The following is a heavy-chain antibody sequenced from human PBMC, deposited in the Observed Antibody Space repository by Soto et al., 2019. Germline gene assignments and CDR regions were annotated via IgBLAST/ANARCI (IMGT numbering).Heavy chain of an antibody. CDR1: GYTFTSYA. V-gene: IGHV1-3*01. D-gene: IGHD3-3*01. CDR3: ARDWIMGIFGVVMTFDY. Sequence: ASVKVSCKASGYTFTSYAMHWVRQAPGQRLEWMGWINAGNGNTKYSQKFQGRVTITRDTSASTAYMELSSLRSEDTAVYYCARDWIMGIFGVVMTFDYWGQGTLVTVSS. CDR2: INAGNGNT. J-gene: IGHJ4*02.